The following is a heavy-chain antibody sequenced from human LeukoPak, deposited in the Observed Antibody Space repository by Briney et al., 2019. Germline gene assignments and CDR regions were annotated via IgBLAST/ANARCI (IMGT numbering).Heavy chain of an antibody. CDR1: GGFISSSSYY. CDR2: ITHGEAA. D-gene: IGHD2-8*01. CDR3: ARANLLGYCTNGVCPGGGLPFDY. J-gene: IGHJ4*02. Sequence: SETLSLTCTVSGGFISSSSYYWGWIRQPPGKGLEWIGEITHGEAANYNPSLKSRITISMDTSKNQFSLKLSSVTAADTAMYYCARANLLGYCTNGVCPGGGLPFDYWGQGTLVSVSS. V-gene: IGHV4-39*07.